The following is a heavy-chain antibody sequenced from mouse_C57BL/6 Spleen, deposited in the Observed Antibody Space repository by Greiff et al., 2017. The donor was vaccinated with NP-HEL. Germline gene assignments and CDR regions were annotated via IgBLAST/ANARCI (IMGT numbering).Heavy chain of an antibody. CDR3: TRAYGNPFAY. D-gene: IGHD2-1*01. CDR2: IDPETGGT. V-gene: IGHV1-15*01. CDR1: GYTFTDYE. Sequence: QVQLQQSGAELVRPGASVTLSCKASGYTFTDYEMHWVKQTPVHGLEWIGAIDPETGGTAYNQKFKGKAILTADKSSSTAYMELRSLTSEDSAVYYCTRAYGNPFAYWGQGTLVTVSA. J-gene: IGHJ3*01.